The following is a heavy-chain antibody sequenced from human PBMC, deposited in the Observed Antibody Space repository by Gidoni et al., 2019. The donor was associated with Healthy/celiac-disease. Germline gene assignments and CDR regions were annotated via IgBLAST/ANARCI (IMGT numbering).Heavy chain of an antibody. Sequence: QVQLQESGPGLVTPSETLSLTCTVSGYSISSGYSWGWIRQPPGKGLEWIGSIYHSGSTYYNPSLKSRVTISVDTSKNQFSLKLSSVTAADTAVYYCARDVGGFDYWGQGTLVTVSS. D-gene: IGHD3-16*01. CDR2: IYHSGST. J-gene: IGHJ4*02. CDR1: GYSISSGYS. V-gene: IGHV4-38-2*02. CDR3: ARDVGGFDY.